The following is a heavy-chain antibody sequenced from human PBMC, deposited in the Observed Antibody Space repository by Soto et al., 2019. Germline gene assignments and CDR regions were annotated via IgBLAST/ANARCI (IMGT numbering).Heavy chain of an antibody. Sequence: SLKVSCKAAGGSFSSYAISGVRQAPGQGLEWMGGIIPIFGTANYAQKFQGRVKITADKSTSTAYMELSSLRSEDTAVYYCARVGGITMVRGVIITGGMDVWGQGTTVNVSS. J-gene: IGHJ6*02. CDR1: GGSFSSYA. D-gene: IGHD3-10*01. CDR2: IIPIFGTA. CDR3: ARVGGITMVRGVIITGGMDV. V-gene: IGHV1-69*06.